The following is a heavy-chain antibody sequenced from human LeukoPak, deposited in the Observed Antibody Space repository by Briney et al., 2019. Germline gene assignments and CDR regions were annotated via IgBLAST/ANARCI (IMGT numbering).Heavy chain of an antibody. V-gene: IGHV1-2*02. D-gene: IGHD6-6*01. CDR2: INPNSGGT. J-gene: IGHJ4*02. CDR3: ARVGRAVTARSSFFDY. Sequence: AAVKVSCKASGYTFIGYYMHWVRQAPGQGLEGMGWINPNSGGTNYAQKFQGRVTMTRDTSISTVYMELIRLRSAETAVYYCARVGRAVTARSSFFDYWGQGTLVTVSS. CDR1: GYTFIGYY.